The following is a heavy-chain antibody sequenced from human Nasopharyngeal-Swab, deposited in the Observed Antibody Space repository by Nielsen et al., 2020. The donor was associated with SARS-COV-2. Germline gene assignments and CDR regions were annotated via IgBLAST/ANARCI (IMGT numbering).Heavy chain of an antibody. CDR2: IYYSGST. CDR1: GGSISSYY. CDR3: ASNSTSWYGSAFDI. Sequence: SETLSLTCTVSGGSISSYYWSWIRQPPGKGLEWIGYIYYSGSTNYNPSLKSRVTISVDTSKNQFSLKLTSVTAADTAVYYCASNSTSWYGSAFDIWGQGTMVTVSS. V-gene: IGHV4-59*01. J-gene: IGHJ3*02. D-gene: IGHD2-2*01.